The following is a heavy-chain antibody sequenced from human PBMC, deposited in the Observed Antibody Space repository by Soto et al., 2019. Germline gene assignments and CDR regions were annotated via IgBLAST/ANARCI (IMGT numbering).Heavy chain of an antibody. CDR1: GGSISSGGYY. D-gene: IGHD4-17*01. CDR3: ARVLRGLNAFDI. CDR2: IYYSGST. J-gene: IGHJ3*02. V-gene: IGHV4-31*03. Sequence: TSETLSLTCTVSGGSISSGGYYWSWIRQHPGKGLEWIGYIYYSGSTYYNPSLKSRVTISVDTSKNQFSLKLSSVTAADTAVYYCARVLRGLNAFDIWGQGTMVTVSS.